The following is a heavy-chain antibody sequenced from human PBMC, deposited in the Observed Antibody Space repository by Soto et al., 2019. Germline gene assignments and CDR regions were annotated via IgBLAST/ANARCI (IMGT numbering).Heavy chain of an antibody. CDR2: ISGSGGST. D-gene: IGHD5-12*01. Sequence: EAQLLESGGGLVQPGGSLRLSCAASGFTFSTYTMTWVRQAPGKGLEWVSGISGSGGSTYYADSVRGRFTISRDNSKNTLDLQMNSLRAEDTAVYYCAKDQYSHGEQRPLCFDYWGQGTLVTVSS. V-gene: IGHV3-23*01. CDR3: AKDQYSHGEQRPLCFDY. J-gene: IGHJ4*02. CDR1: GFTFSTYT.